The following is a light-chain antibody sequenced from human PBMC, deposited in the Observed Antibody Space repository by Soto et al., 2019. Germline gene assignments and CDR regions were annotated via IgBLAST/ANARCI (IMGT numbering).Light chain of an antibody. J-gene: IGLJ3*02. CDR3: CSYAGSYTWV. CDR2: DVS. Sequence: QSALTQPRSVSGSPGQSGTISCTGTSRDVGGYNYVSWYQQHPGKAPKVMIYDVSKRPSGVPDRFSGSKSGNTASLTISGLQAEDEADYYCCSYAGSYTWVFGGGTKLTVL. V-gene: IGLV2-11*01. CDR1: SRDVGGYNY.